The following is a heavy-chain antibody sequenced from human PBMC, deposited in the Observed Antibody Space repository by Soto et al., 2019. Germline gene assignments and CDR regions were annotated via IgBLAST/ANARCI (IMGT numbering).Heavy chain of an antibody. CDR1: GGSISSSSYY. CDR2: IYYSGGT. D-gene: IGHD2-15*01. V-gene: IGHV4-39*01. CDR3: ARLFTCSGGSCYPTPGY. Sequence: SETLSLTCTVSGGSISSSSYYWGWIRQPPGKGLGWIGSIYYSGGTYYNPSLKSRVTISVDTSKNQFSLKLSSVTAADTAVYYCARLFTCSGGSCYPTPGYWGQGTLVTVSS. J-gene: IGHJ4*02.